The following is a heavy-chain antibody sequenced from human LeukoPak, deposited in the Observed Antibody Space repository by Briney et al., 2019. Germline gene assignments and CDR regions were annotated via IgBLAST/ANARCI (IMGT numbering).Heavy chain of an antibody. D-gene: IGHD2-2*01. Sequence: SETLSLTCTVSGGSISTYYWSWIRQPPGEGLEWIGYIHYSGTTKYNPSLKSRVTISVDASKNQFPLKLSSVTAADTAVYYCARDGDCSSTTCNYGMDVWGKGTTVTVSS. CDR3: ARDGDCSSTTCNYGMDV. CDR1: GGSISTYY. J-gene: IGHJ6*04. V-gene: IGHV4-59*01. CDR2: IHYSGTT.